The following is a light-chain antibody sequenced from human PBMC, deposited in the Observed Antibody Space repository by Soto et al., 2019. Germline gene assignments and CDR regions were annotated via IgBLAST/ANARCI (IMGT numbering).Light chain of an antibody. J-gene: IGLJ1*01. CDR2: EGT. V-gene: IGLV2-23*01. CDR3: CSYAGSSTYV. CDR1: SSDVGTYDL. Sequence: QSVLTQPASVSGSPGQSIAISCTGTSSDVGTYDLVSWYQQHPGKAPKLMIYEGTKRPSGVSNRFSGSKSANTASLTISGLQPEDEADYYCCSYAGSSTYVFGTGTKVTVL.